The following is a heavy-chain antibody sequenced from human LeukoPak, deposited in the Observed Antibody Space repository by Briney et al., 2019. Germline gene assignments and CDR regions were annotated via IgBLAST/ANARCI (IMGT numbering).Heavy chain of an antibody. CDR1: GGSISSGSYY. Sequence: SQTLSLTCTVSGGSISSGSYYWSWIRQPAGKGLEWIGRIYTSGSTNYNPSLKSRVTISVDTSKNQFSLKLSSVTAADTAVYYCASYYDSSGYYLDAFDIWGQGTMVTVSS. CDR2: IYTSGST. D-gene: IGHD3-22*01. CDR3: ASYYDSSGYYLDAFDI. V-gene: IGHV4-61*02. J-gene: IGHJ3*02.